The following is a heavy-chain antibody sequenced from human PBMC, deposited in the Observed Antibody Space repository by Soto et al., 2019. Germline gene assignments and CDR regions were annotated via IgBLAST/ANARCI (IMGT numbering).Heavy chain of an antibody. CDR2: IWYDGSNK. CDR1: GFTFSSYG. J-gene: IGHJ6*02. Sequence: GGSLRLSCAASGFTFSSYGMHWVRQAPGKGLEWVAVIWYDGSNKYYADSVKGRFTISRDNSKNTLYLQMNSLRAEDTAVYYCARDITMVRGVIIPTYYYYGMDVWGQGTTVTVSS. CDR3: ARDITMVRGVIIPTYYYYGMDV. D-gene: IGHD3-10*01. V-gene: IGHV3-33*01.